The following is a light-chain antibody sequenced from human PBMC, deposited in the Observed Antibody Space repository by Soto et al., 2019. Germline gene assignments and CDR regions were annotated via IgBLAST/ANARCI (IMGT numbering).Light chain of an antibody. V-gene: IGKV1-39*01. Sequence: DSQMTQSPSSLSASVGHRVTITCRASQSISSYLNWYQKKPEKAPKLLXYAASSLQSGVPSRFSGSGSGTDLTLTISSLQPEDFANYYCQQSYSTPPITFGQGTRLEIK. CDR2: AAS. CDR3: QQSYSTPPIT. J-gene: IGKJ5*01. CDR1: QSISSY.